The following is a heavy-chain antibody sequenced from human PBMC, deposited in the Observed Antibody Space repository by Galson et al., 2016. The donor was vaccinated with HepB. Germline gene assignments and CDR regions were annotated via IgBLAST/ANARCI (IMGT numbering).Heavy chain of an antibody. V-gene: IGHV1-46*04. Sequence: TFTNYYLHWVRQAPGQGPEWMGTFRPSSGGTTYAQKLQGRVTMTGDTSTNTVYMELWNLRSDDTALYYCARVLGGYDFYPWGQGTLVTVSS. J-gene: IGHJ5*02. CDR3: ARVLGGYDFYP. CDR1: TFTNYY. CDR2: FRPSSGGT. D-gene: IGHD5-12*01.